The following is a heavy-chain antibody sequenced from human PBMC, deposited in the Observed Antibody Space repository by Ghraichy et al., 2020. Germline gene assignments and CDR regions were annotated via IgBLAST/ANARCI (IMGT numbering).Heavy chain of an antibody. D-gene: IGHD6-19*01. V-gene: IGHV3-66*01. CDR3: ARAGDYSSGWYAYYYYGMDV. CDR2: IYSGGST. CDR1: GFTVSSNY. Sequence: GGSLRLSCAASGFTVSSNYMSWVRQAPGKGLEWVSVIYSGGSTYYADSVKGRFTISRDNSKNTLYLQMNSLRAEDTAVYYCARAGDYSSGWYAYYYYGMDVWGQGTTVTVSS. J-gene: IGHJ6*02.